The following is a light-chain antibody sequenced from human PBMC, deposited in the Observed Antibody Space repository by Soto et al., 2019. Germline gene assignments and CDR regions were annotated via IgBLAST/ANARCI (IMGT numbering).Light chain of an antibody. CDR2: GAS. Sequence: EIVLPQSPATLSVSPGERATLSCRASQSISTKLAWYQQKPGQAPRLLIYGASTRATGIPVRFSGSGSGTEFTLTITSLQFEDFAVYYCQEYNDWRPITFGGGNKVDIK. CDR1: QSISTK. CDR3: QEYNDWRPIT. J-gene: IGKJ4*01. V-gene: IGKV3-15*01.